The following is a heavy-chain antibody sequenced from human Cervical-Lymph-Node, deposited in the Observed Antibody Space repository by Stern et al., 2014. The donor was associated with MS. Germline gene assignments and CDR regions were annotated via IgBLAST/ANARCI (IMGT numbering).Heavy chain of an antibody. Sequence: VQLVESGAEVKKPGSSVKVSCKASGGTFSSYTISWVPQAPGQGLEWMGRIIPILGIANYAQKFQGRVTITADKSTSTAYMELSSLRSEDTAVYYCARGGDGYNPFDYWGQGTLVTVSS. J-gene: IGHJ4*02. V-gene: IGHV1-69*09. CDR2: IIPILGIA. D-gene: IGHD5-24*01. CDR1: GGTFSSYT. CDR3: ARGGDGYNPFDY.